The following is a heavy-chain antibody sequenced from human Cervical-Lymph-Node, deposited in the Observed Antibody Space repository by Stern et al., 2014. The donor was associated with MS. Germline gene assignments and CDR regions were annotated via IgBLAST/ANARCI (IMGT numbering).Heavy chain of an antibody. J-gene: IGHJ4*02. Sequence: EVQLVESGGGLVQPGGSRRLSCAASGFTLSGYWMSCVRQPPAQGLEWVANINQNGSEKYYVDSVEGRFTISRDNSKNSLFLQMNSLRGDDTAVYYCARDPPYFDYWAQGTLVTVSS. CDR1: GFTLSGYW. CDR3: ARDPPYFDY. CDR2: INQNGSEK. V-gene: IGHV3-7*01.